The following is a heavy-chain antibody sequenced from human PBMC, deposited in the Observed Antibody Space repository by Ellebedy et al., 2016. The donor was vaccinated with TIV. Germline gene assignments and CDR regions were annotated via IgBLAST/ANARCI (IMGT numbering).Heavy chain of an antibody. D-gene: IGHD1-26*01. V-gene: IGHV1-18*01. CDR3: ARGLYGGSYSAFDY. CDR1: GGTFSSYA. Sequence: ASVKVSCXASGGTFSSYAISWVRQAPGQGLEWMGWISAYNGNTNYAQKLQGRVTMTTDTSTSTAYMELRSLRSDDTAVYYCARGLYGGSYSAFDYWGQGTLVTVSS. J-gene: IGHJ4*02. CDR2: ISAYNGNT.